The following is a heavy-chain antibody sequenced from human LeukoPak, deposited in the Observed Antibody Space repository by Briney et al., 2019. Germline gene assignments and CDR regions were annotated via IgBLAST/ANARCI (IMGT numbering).Heavy chain of an antibody. CDR1: GFTFSSYS. D-gene: IGHD6-19*01. Sequence: GGSLRLSCAASGFTFSSYSMNWVRQAPEKGLEWVSSISSSSSYIYYADSVKGRFTISRDNAKNSLYLQMNSLRAEDTAVYYCARGIAVAGFDYWGQGTLVTVSS. CDR3: ARGIAVAGFDY. V-gene: IGHV3-21*01. J-gene: IGHJ4*02. CDR2: ISSSSSYI.